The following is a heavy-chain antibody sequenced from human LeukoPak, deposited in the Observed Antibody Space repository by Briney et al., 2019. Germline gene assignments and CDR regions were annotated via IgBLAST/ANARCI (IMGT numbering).Heavy chain of an antibody. V-gene: IGHV4-30-4*01. J-gene: IGHJ4*02. CDR3: ARVDSSGYLFDY. D-gene: IGHD3-22*01. Sequence: SQTLSLTCTVSGGSISSGDYYWSWIRQPPGKGLEWIGYTYYSGSTYYNPSLKSRVTISVDTSKNQFSLKLSSVTAADTAVYYCARVDSSGYLFDYWGQGTLVTVSS. CDR2: TYYSGST. CDR1: GGSISSGDYY.